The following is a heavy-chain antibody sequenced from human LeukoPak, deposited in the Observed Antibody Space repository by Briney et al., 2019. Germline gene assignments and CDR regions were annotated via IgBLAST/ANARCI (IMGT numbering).Heavy chain of an antibody. Sequence: PSETRSLTCTVAGGSITSYYWSWIRQPPGKGLEWIGYIYYSGSTNYNPSLKSRVTISVDTSKNQFSLKLSSVTAADTAVYYCARDLYCSGGSCRLFDIWGQGTMVTVSS. V-gene: IGHV4-59*01. CDR3: ARDLYCSGGSCRLFDI. CDR1: GGSITSYY. J-gene: IGHJ3*02. CDR2: IYYSGST. D-gene: IGHD2-15*01.